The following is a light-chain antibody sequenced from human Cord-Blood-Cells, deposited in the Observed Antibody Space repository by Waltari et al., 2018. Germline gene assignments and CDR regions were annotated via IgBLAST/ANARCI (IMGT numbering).Light chain of an antibody. CDR1: QSVSSN. Sequence: EIVMTQSPATLSVSPGERATLSCRASQSVSSNLAWYQQKPGQAPRLLIYGASTRATGIPARFSSSVSGTEFTLTISSLQSEDLAVYYCQQYNNWLTFCGGTKVEIK. CDR2: GAS. J-gene: IGKJ4*01. V-gene: IGKV3-15*01. CDR3: QQYNNWLT.